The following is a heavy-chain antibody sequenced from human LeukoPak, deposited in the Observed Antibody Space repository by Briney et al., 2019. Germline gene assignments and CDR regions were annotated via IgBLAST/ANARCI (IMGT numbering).Heavy chain of an antibody. CDR1: GGSISSNSYY. V-gene: IGHV4-39*02. CDR3: ARRHGP. D-gene: IGHD2-8*01. J-gene: IGHJ4*02. Sequence: SETLSLTCSVSGGSISSNSYYWFWIRQPPGKGLEWIGSIFYRGSTYYNPSLNSRVTIFVDMSRNHFSLRLTSVTAADTAVYYCARRHGPWGQGTLVTASS. CDR2: IFYRGST.